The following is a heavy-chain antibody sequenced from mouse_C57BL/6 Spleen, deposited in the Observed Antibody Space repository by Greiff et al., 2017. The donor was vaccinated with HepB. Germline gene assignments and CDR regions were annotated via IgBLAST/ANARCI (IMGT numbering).Heavy chain of an antibody. CDR2: IYPGSGST. J-gene: IGHJ2*01. V-gene: IGHV1-55*01. CDR1: GYTFTSYW. Sequence: VQLQQSGAELVKPGASVKMSCKASGYTFTSYWITWVKQRPGQGLEWIGDIYPGSGSTNYNEKFKSKATLTVDTSSTTAYMQLSSLTSEDSAVYYCAIAGPFFDYWGQGTTLTVSS. CDR3: AIAGPFFDY.